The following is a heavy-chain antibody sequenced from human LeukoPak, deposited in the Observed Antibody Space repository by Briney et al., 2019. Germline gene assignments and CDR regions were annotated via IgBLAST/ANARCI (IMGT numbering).Heavy chain of an antibody. V-gene: IGHV5-51*01. CDR3: ARPARGYHGSGSYVDY. D-gene: IGHD3-10*01. CDR2: IYPGDSDT. Sequence: GESLKISCKGSGYSFTNYWIGWVRRMPGKGLEWMGIIYPGDSDTRYYPSFQGQVTISADKSISTAYLQWSSLKASDTAIYYCARPARGYHGSGSYVDYWGQGTLVTVSS. J-gene: IGHJ4*02. CDR1: GYSFTNYW.